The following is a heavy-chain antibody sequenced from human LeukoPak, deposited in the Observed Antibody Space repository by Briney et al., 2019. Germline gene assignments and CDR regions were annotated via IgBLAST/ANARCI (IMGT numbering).Heavy chain of an antibody. Sequence: ASVKVSCEASGYTFTNYYMHWVRQAPGQGLEWMGIINPSGGSTSYAQKFQGRVTMTRDTSTSTVYMELSSLRFEDTAVYYCAREMEQGSTTWIQLWLLSHRPFDYWGQGTLVTVSS. CDR3: AREMEQGSTTWIQLWLLSHRPFDY. V-gene: IGHV1-46*01. D-gene: IGHD5-18*01. CDR1: GYTFTNYY. CDR2: INPSGGST. J-gene: IGHJ4*02.